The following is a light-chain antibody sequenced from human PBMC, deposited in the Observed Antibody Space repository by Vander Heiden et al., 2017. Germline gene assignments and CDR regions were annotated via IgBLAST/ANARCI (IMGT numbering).Light chain of an antibody. CDR1: SADVRTYNY. V-gene: IGLV2-14*03. Sequence: QSALTQPASVSGSPGQSITISCTGSSADVRTYNYVSWYQHHPGKVPGLIIVDVDNRPSGGSSRFSGSKSGHTASLTISGLQTEDEADYYCCSYSSTSTPYVFGTGTKVSVL. CDR3: CSYSSTSTPYV. CDR2: DVD. J-gene: IGLJ1*01.